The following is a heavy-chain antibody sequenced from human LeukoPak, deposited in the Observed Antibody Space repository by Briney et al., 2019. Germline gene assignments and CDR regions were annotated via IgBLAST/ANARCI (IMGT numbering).Heavy chain of an antibody. V-gene: IGHV3-30*02. Sequence: GGSLRLSCAASGFTVNKYGMHWVRQAPGKGLEWVSFIRFDGGNEYYAESVKGRFTVSRDNSKNTLYLQVNRLRAEDSALYYCAKGDFRGYYGRDQFDFWGQGTLVTVSS. D-gene: IGHD4-17*01. CDR3: AKGDFRGYYGRDQFDF. J-gene: IGHJ4*02. CDR1: GFTVNKYG. CDR2: IRFDGGNE.